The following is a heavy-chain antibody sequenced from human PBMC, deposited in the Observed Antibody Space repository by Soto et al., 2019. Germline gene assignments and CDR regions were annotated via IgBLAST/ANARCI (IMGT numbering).Heavy chain of an antibody. V-gene: IGHV5-51*01. D-gene: IGHD1-1*01. CDR3: ARQGTQIHYGMDV. Sequence: GESLKISCKGSGYSFTSYWIGWVRQMPGKGLEWMGIIYPGDSDTRYSPSFQGQVTISADKSISTAYLQWSSLKTSDTAMYYCARQGTQIHYGMDVWGQGTTVTVSS. CDR2: IYPGDSDT. J-gene: IGHJ6*02. CDR1: GYSFTSYW.